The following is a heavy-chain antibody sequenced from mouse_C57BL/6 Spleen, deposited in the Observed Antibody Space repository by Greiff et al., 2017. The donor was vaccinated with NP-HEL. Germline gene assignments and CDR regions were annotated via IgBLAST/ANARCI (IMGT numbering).Heavy chain of an antibody. D-gene: IGHD2-5*01. CDR3: ARSKSNYGYFDV. CDR2: IDPEDGET. CDR1: GFNIKDYY. J-gene: IGHJ1*03. V-gene: IGHV14-2*01. Sequence: VQLKQSGAELVKPGASVKLSCTASGFNIKDYYMHWVKQRTAQGLEWIGRIDPEDGETKYDPKFQGKATITADTSSNTAYLQRSSLTSEDTAVYYCARSKSNYGYFDVWGTGTTVTVSS.